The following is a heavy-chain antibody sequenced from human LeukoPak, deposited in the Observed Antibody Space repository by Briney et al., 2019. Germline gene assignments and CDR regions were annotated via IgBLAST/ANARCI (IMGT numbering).Heavy chain of an antibody. Sequence: SETLSLTCTVSGGSISSSYWSWIRQPPGKGLEYIGYISYSGSTNYNPSLKSRVTISVDMSKDQFSLRLSSVTAADTAVYYCARESTAAAAGRNYYYYYYMDVWGKGTTVTVSS. V-gene: IGHV4-59*12. CDR3: ARESTAAAAGRNYYYYYYMDV. D-gene: IGHD6-13*01. J-gene: IGHJ6*03. CDR1: GGSISSSY. CDR2: ISYSGST.